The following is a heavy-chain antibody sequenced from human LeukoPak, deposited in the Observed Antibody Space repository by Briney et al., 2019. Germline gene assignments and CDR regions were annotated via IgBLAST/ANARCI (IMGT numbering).Heavy chain of an antibody. V-gene: IGHV1-2*02. CDR3: ARAYYYDSSGPPEYNWFDP. J-gene: IGHJ5*02. Sequence: ASVKVSCKASGYTFTGYYMHWVRQAPGQGLEWMGWINPNSGGTNYAQKFQGGVTMTRDTSISTAYMELSRLRSDDTAVYYCARAYYYDSSGPPEYNWFDPWGQGTLVTVSS. CDR2: INPNSGGT. D-gene: IGHD3-22*01. CDR1: GYTFTGYY.